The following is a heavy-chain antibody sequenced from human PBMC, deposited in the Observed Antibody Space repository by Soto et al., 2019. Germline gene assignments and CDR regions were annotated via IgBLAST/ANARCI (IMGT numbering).Heavy chain of an antibody. J-gene: IGHJ1*01. CDR2: ISYGSSFT. D-gene: IGHD6-13*01. CDR3: ARPSEAAAGNFQF. Sequence: LRLSFVASGFDFRDYYMSWIRQAPGKGLEWVSHISYGSSFTAYAASVKGRFTVSRDNARNSLYLQMNSLRGDDTAVYYCARPSEAAAGNFQFWGHGTLVTVSS. CDR1: GFDFRDYY. V-gene: IGHV3-11*06.